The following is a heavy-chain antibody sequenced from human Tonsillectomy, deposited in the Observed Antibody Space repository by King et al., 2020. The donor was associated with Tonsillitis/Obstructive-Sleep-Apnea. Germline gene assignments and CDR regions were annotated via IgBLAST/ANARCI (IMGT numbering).Heavy chain of an antibody. V-gene: IGHV3-21*01. D-gene: IGHD2-15*01. Sequence: VQLVESGGDLVKPGGSLRLSCAASGFIFSSYSMNWVRQAPGKGLEWVSSISLSGTYTYYGDSMKGRLTISRDNAKNSLYLQMNSLRVEDTAVYYCARGIDLDHWGQGTLVTVSS. CDR2: ISLSGTYT. CDR1: GFIFSSYS. CDR3: ARGIDLDH. J-gene: IGHJ4*02.